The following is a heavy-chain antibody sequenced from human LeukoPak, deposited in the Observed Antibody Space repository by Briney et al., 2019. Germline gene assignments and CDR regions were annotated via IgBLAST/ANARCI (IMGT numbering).Heavy chain of an antibody. V-gene: IGHV3-21*01. CDR3: ARVGSDDAFDI. CDR2: ISSSSSYI. J-gene: IGHJ3*02. D-gene: IGHD5-12*01. CDR1: GLTFGSYA. Sequence: GGSLRLSCAASGLTFGSYAMSWVRQAPGKGLEWVSSISSSSSYIYYADSVKGRFTISRDNAKNSLYLQMNSLRAEDTAVYYCARVGSDDAFDIWGQGTMVTVSS.